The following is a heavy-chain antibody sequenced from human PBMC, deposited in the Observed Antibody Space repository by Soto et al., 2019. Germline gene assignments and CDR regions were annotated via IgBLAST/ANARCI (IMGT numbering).Heavy chain of an antibody. CDR3: ARGIAAAGTKADAFDI. CDR2: ISSSSSYI. CDR1: GFTFSSYS. D-gene: IGHD6-13*01. Sequence: EVQLVESGGGLVKPGGSLRLSCAASGFTFSSYSMNWVRQAPGKGLEWVSSISSSSSYIYYADSVKGRFTISRDNAKNSLYLLMNSLRAEDTAVYYCARGIAAAGTKADAFDIWGQGTMVTVSS. V-gene: IGHV3-21*01. J-gene: IGHJ3*02.